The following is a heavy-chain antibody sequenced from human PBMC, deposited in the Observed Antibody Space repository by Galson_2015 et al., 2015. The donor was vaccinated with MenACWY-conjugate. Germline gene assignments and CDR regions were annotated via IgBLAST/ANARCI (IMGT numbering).Heavy chain of an antibody. J-gene: IGHJ5*02. CDR1: GITFSSYG. D-gene: IGHD1-7*01. V-gene: IGHV3-30*02. CDR2: IHYDGSYK. Sequence: SLRLSCAVSGITFSSYGVHWVRQAPGKGLEWAAFIHYDGSYKYYADSVKGRFTVSRDSSDNTLFLQMDSLRGEDAAVYYCARDDNWNYEGWFDPWGQGTLVTVSS. CDR3: ARDDNWNYEGWFDP.